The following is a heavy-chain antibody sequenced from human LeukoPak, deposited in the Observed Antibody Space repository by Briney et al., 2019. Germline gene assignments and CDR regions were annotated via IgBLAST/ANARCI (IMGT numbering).Heavy chain of an antibody. CDR1: GVSISSSNSY. CDR2: IYYSGNT. CDR3: ARAKGYSYGLYYYYYYMDV. J-gene: IGHJ6*03. Sequence: SETLSLTCTVSGVSISSSNSYWGWIRQPPGKGLEWIGSIYYSGNTYYNASLKSRVTISVDTSKNQFSLKLSSVTAADTAVYYCARAKGYSYGLYYYYYYMDVWGKGTTVTVSS. D-gene: IGHD5-18*01. V-gene: IGHV4-39*07.